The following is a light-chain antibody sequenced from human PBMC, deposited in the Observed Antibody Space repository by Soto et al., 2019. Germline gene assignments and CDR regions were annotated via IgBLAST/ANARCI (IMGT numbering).Light chain of an antibody. CDR2: DAS. CDR3: QQLYSFPLT. J-gene: IGKJ4*01. Sequence: DIQLTQSPSFLSASIGDRVTITCRASQDFSNFLAWYQQKPGRAPKLLMYDASTLQSGVPSRFSGSGSGTEFTLTISSLQPEDFATCYCQQLYSFPLTFGGGTKVDIK. CDR1: QDFSNF. V-gene: IGKV1-9*01.